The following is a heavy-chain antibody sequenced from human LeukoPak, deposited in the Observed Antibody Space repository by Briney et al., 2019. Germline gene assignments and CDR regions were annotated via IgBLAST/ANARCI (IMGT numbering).Heavy chain of an antibody. J-gene: IGHJ4*02. V-gene: IGHV3-30-3*01. CDR1: GFTFSSYA. D-gene: IGHD3/OR15-3a*01. CDR3: ARGDWGY. Sequence: PGGSLRLSCAASGFTFSSYAMHWVRQAPGKGLEWVAIISYDGTNKYYADSVKGRFTISRDNSKNTLYLQMNSLRVEDTAIYYCARGDWGYWGQGTLVTVSS. CDR2: ISYDGTNK.